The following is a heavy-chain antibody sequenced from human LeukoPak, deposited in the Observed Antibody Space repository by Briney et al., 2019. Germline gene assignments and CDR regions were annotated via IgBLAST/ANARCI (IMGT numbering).Heavy chain of an antibody. CDR1: GGSFSGYY. Sequence: SETLSLTCAVYGGSFSGYYWSWIRQPPGKGLEWIGEINHSGSTNYNPSLKSRVTISVDTSKNQFSLKLSSVTAADTAVYYCARGPYCSGGSCYSGVYWGQGTLVTVSS. J-gene: IGHJ4*02. CDR3: ARGPYCSGGSCYSGVY. D-gene: IGHD2-15*01. CDR2: INHSGST. V-gene: IGHV4-34*01.